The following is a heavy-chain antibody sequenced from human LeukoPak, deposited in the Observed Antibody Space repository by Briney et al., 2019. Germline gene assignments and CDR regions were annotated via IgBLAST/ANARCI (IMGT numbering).Heavy chain of an antibody. Sequence: GGSLRLSCAASGFTVSSNYMSWVRQAPGKGLEWVSVIYSGGSTYYADSVKGRFTISRDNSKNTLYLQMNSLRAEDTAVYYCARYCGGDCYGFEYWGQGTLVTVSS. D-gene: IGHD2-21*02. CDR3: ARYCGGDCYGFEY. J-gene: IGHJ4*02. V-gene: IGHV3-53*01. CDR1: GFTVSSNY. CDR2: IYSGGST.